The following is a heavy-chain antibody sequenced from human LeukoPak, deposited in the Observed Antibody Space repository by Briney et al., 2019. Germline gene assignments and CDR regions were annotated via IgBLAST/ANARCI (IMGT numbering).Heavy chain of an antibody. CDR1: GGSISSDY. D-gene: IGHD4-17*01. CDR3: ARMVDGAYEISYHYYIDV. CDR2: FYNSGST. J-gene: IGHJ6*03. V-gene: IGHV4-59*01. Sequence: SETLSLTCTVTGGSISSDYWSWIRQPPGKGLEWIGYFYNSGSTSYNPSLKGRATISVDTSKKQFSLRVTSVAAADTAVYYCARMVDGAYEISYHYYIDVWGKGTTVTVSS.